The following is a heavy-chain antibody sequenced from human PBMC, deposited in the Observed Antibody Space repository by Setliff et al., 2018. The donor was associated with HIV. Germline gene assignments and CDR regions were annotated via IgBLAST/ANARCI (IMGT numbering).Heavy chain of an antibody. CDR3: ARQTATGTSATFDS. CDR2: THASGTT. D-gene: IGHD2-21*02. J-gene: IGHJ4*02. V-gene: IGHV4-4*07. Sequence: SETLSLTCTVSGGSISGDFWTWIRQPAGEGLEWIGRTHASGTTQCEPSLKNRCSMSVDTSKNLFSLKLSSVTAADTAVYYCARQTATGTSATFDSWGQGSLVTVSS. CDR1: GGSISGDF.